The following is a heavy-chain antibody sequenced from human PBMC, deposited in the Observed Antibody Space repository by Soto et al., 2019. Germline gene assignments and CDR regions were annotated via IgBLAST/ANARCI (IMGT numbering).Heavy chain of an antibody. Sequence: SVKVSCKASGGTFSRYAISWVRQAPGQGLEWMGGIIPIFGTANYAQKFQGRVTITADESTSTAYMELSSLRSEDTAVYYCARGKSGPAPGAWFDPWGQGTLVTVSS. CDR3: ARGKSGPAPGAWFDP. D-gene: IGHD3-10*01. CDR2: IIPIFGTA. CDR1: GGTFSRYA. J-gene: IGHJ5*02. V-gene: IGHV1-69*13.